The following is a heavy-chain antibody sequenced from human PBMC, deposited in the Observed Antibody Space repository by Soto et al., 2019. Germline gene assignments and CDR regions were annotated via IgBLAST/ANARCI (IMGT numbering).Heavy chain of an antibody. CDR3: AGHIGTFRYYYYAMDV. V-gene: IGHV5-51*01. CDR1: GYTFTDYW. CDR2: IYPGDSDT. J-gene: IGHJ6*02. D-gene: IGHD1-1*01. Sequence: GASLKISCKGSGYTFTDYWIGWVRQLPGKGLEWMGIIYPGDSDTRYSPSFQGHVPITVDKSPSTPYLQWTPLKASDTAMYYCAGHIGTFRYYYYAMDVWRRETTFGVAS.